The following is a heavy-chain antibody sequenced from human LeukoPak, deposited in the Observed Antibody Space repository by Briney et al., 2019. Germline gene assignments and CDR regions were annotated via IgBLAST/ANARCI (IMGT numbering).Heavy chain of an antibody. Sequence: SGTLSLTCAVYGGSFSGYYWSWIRQPPGKGLEWIGEINHSGSTNYNPSLKSRVTISVDTSKNQFSLKLSSVTAADTAVYYCARGAITRAYCSSTSCYRYYYGMDVWGQGTTVTVSS. J-gene: IGHJ6*02. CDR2: INHSGST. V-gene: IGHV4-34*01. D-gene: IGHD2-2*01. CDR3: ARGAITRAYCSSTSCYRYYYGMDV. CDR1: GGSFSGYY.